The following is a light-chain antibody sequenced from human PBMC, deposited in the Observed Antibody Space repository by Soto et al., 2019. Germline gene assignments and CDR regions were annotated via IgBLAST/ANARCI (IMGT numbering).Light chain of an antibody. J-gene: IGKJ1*01. CDR3: QQYNNWPPDRT. CDR1: QSVRST. CDR2: GAS. Sequence: EVVLTQSPGTLSLSPGERVTLSCRTSQSVRSTFLAWYQQKPGQAPRLLIYGASTRATGIPARFSGSGSGTEFTLTISSLQSEDFAIYFCQQYNNWPPDRTFGQGTKVEIK. V-gene: IGKV3-15*01.